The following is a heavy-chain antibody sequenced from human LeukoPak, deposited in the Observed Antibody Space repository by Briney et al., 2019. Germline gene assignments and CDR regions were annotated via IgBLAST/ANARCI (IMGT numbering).Heavy chain of an antibody. Sequence: GGSLRLSCAASGFTFDDYTMHWVRQVPGKGLEWVSGISWNSGSIGYADSVKGRFTISRDNAKNTLHLQMDSLTVEDTAVYYCARDNAGYDSWGQGTLVTVSS. CDR1: GFTFDDYT. CDR3: ARDNAGYDS. CDR2: ISWNSGSI. V-gene: IGHV3-9*01. D-gene: IGHD5-12*01. J-gene: IGHJ5*02.